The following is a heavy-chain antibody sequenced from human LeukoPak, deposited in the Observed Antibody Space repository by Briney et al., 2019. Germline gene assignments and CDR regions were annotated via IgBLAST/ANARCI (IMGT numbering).Heavy chain of an antibody. J-gene: IGHJ6*02. D-gene: IGHD6-19*01. CDR2: IKQDGSEK. CDR3: ARDYSSGFLPYYYYGMDV. Sequence: GGSLRLSCAASGFTFSSYAMSWVRQAPGKGLEWVANIKQDGSEKYYVDSVKGRFTISRDNAKNSLYLQMNSLRAEDTAVYYCARDYSSGFLPYYYYGMDVWGQGTTVTVSS. CDR1: GFTFSSYA. V-gene: IGHV3-7*01.